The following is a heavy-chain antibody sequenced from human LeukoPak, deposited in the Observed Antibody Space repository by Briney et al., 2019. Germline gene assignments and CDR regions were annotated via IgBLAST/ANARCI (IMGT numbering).Heavy chain of an antibody. CDR1: GFTFSSYA. CDR2: IRGGGGT. CDR3: AKEGVDAFDI. V-gene: IGHV3-23*01. J-gene: IGHJ3*02. Sequence: PAGSLRLSCAASGFTFSSYAMSWVRQAPGKGLEWVSTIRGGGGTYYADSVKGRFTISRDNFKNTLHLQMNSLRPEDTAVCYCAKEGVDAFDIWGQGTMVTVSS.